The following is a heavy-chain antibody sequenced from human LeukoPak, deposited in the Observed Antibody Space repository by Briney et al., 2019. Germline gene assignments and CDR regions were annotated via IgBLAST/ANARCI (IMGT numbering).Heavy chain of an antibody. J-gene: IGHJ5*02. CDR2: MNPNSGNT. D-gene: IGHD2-2*01. V-gene: IGHV1-8*01. Sequence: ASVKLSCNASGSTFTSYDINWVRQATGQGLEWKGWMNPNSGNTGYAQKFQGRVTMTRNTSISTAYMELSSLRSEDTAVYYCARVKGYCSSTSCLRYNWFDPWGQGTLVTVSS. CDR1: GSTFTSYD. CDR3: ARVKGYCSSTSCLRYNWFDP.